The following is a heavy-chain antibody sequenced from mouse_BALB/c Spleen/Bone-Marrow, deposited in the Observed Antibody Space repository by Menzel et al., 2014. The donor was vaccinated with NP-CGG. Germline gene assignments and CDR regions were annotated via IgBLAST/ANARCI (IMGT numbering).Heavy chain of an antibody. V-gene: IGHV1-69*02. CDR1: GYTFTTYW. J-gene: IGHJ4*01. CDR2: IDPSDSES. Sequence: QVQLQQPGAELVKPGAPVKLSCKASGYTFTTYWMNWVKQRPGRGLEWIGKIDPSDSESHYSQKFKDKATLTVDKSSSTAYIQLSSLTSEDSAVYFCARSYGNYDAMGFWGQGTSVTVSS. D-gene: IGHD2-10*02. CDR3: ARSYGNYDAMGF.